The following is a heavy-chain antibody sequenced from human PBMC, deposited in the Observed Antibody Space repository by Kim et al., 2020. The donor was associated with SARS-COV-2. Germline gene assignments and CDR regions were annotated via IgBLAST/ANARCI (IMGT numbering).Heavy chain of an antibody. J-gene: IGHJ5*02. Sequence: SPSFQGHVTISADKSISTAYLQWSSLKASDTAMYYCAREIVGATGDWFDPWGQGTLVTVSS. V-gene: IGHV5-10-1*01. D-gene: IGHD1-26*01. CDR3: AREIVGATGDWFDP.